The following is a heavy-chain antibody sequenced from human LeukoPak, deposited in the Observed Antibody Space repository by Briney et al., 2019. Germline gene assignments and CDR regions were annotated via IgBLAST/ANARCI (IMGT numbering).Heavy chain of an antibody. CDR3: ARRRRYYSDY. CDR2: IYYTGST. V-gene: IGHV4-61*01. Sequence: PSETLSLTCTVSGGSVSSGSHYWRWIRQPPGKGLEWIGYIYYTGSTNYNPSGTNYIPSLKSRVTISVDTSKNQFSLKLSSVTAADTALYYCARRRRYYSDYWGQGTLVTVSS. CDR1: GGSVSSGSHY. J-gene: IGHJ4*02.